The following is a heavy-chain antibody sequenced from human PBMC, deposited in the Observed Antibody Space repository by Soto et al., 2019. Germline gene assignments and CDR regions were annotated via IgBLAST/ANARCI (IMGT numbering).Heavy chain of an antibody. D-gene: IGHD2-21*02. CDR3: ARGGYCGGDCYSGLDY. CDR1: GGTFSSYT. J-gene: IGHJ4*02. V-gene: IGHV1-69*02. Sequence: QVQLVQSGAEVKKPGSSVKVSCKASGGTFSSYTISWVRQAPGQGLEWMGRIIPILGIANYAQKFQGRVTITADKXTXTAYMELSSLRSEDTAVYYCARGGYCGGDCYSGLDYWGQGTLVTVSS. CDR2: IIPILGIA.